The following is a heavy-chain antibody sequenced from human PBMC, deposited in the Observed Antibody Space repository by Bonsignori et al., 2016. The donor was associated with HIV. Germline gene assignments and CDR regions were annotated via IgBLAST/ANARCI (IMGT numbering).Heavy chain of an antibody. D-gene: IGHD3-3*01. CDR2: ISTSGGNM. V-gene: IGHV3-48*03. CDR3: ARSAGMGSGNYRQFFEH. J-gene: IGHJ4*02. Sequence: GGSLRLSCGASGFTFSDYEINWVRQAPGKGLEWLSYISTSGGNMYYADSVKGRFTVSRDNAKNTVFLQMNSLRDDDTALYYCARSAGMGSGNYRQFFEHWGQGTLVTVSS. CDR1: GFTFSDYE.